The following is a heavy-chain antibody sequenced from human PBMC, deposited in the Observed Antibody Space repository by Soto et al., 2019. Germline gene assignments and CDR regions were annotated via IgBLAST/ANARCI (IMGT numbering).Heavy chain of an antibody. Sequence: SETLSLTCTVSGGSISSSSYYWGWIRQPPGKGLEWIGSIYYSGSTYYNPSLKSRVTISVDTSKNQFSLKLSSVTAADTAVYYCARLAASSSPFWFDPWGQGPRVTVS. D-gene: IGHD6-13*01. CDR2: IYYSGST. J-gene: IGHJ5*02. CDR1: GGSISSSSYY. V-gene: IGHV4-39*01. CDR3: ARLAASSSPFWFDP.